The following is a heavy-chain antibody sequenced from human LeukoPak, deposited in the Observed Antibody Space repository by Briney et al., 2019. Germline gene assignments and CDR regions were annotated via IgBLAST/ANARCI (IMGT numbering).Heavy chain of an antibody. CDR1: NYPITFSYY. V-gene: IGHV4-38-2*02. J-gene: IGHJ5*02. CDR2: IYHSGGST. D-gene: IGHD1-20*01. CDR3: ARDHTTLTGHIQYFDP. Sequence: SETLSLTRTVSNYPITFSYYWGWIRQSPGKGLEWIGSIYHSGGSTFYNPSLESRLTMSVDTSKNQISLQMRSVTAEDTAVYYCARDHTTLTGHIQYFDPWGRGTLVTVSS.